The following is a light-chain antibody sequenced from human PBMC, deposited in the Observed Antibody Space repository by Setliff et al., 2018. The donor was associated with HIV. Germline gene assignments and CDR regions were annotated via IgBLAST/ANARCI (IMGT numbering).Light chain of an antibody. CDR2: EVN. V-gene: IGLV2-8*01. Sequence: QSALAQPPSASGCLGQSVTIPCTGTRNDVGRYNFVSWYRQYPGKAPKLLIYEVNKRPSGVPDRFSGSKSGNTASLTVSGLQVEDEADYYCSSYGGSDNLAIFGGGTKVTVL. CDR3: SSYGGSDNLAI. J-gene: IGLJ2*01. CDR1: RNDVGRYNF.